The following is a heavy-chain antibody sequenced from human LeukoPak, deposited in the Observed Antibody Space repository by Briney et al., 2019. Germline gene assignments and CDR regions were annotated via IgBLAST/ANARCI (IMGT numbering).Heavy chain of an antibody. CDR1: GFTFSDYG. Sequence: GGSLRLSHAASGFTFSDYGMHWVRQAPGKGLEWVAFIRNDGSNKYYAESVKGRFTISRDDSKNTLYLQMNSLRTEDTAVYYCARGPPGILACDYWGQGTLVTVSS. V-gene: IGHV3-30*02. J-gene: IGHJ4*02. CDR3: ARGPPGILACDY. D-gene: IGHD3/OR15-3a*01. CDR2: IRNDGSNK.